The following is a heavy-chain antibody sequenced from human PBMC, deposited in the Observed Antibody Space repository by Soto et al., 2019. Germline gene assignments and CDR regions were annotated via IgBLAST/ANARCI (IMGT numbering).Heavy chain of an antibody. CDR2: IIPIFGTA. CDR3: ASPAGAADYDILTGYYTGAFDI. CDR1: GVTFSSYA. D-gene: IGHD3-9*01. V-gene: IGHV1-69*01. Sequence: QVQLVQSGAEVKKPGSSVTVSCKASGVTFSSYAISWVRQAPGQGLEWMGGIIPIFGTANYAQKFQGRVTITADESTSTAYMELSSLRAEDTAVYYCASPAGAADYDILTGYYTGAFDIWGQGTMVTVSS. J-gene: IGHJ3*02.